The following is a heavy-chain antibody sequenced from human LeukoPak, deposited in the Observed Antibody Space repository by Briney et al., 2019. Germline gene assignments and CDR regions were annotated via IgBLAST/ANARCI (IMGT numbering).Heavy chain of an antibody. Sequence: ASVKVSCKVSGYTLTELSMHWVRQAPGQGLEWMGIINPSGGSTSYAQKFQGRVTMTRDTSTSTVYMELSSLRSEDTAVYYCARDRESDWGQGTLVTVSS. V-gene: IGHV1-46*01. J-gene: IGHJ4*02. CDR2: INPSGGST. D-gene: IGHD3-10*01. CDR3: ARDRESD. CDR1: GYTLTELS.